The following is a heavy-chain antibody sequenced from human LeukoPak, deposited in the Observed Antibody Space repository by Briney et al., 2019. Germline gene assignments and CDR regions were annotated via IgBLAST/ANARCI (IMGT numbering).Heavy chain of an antibody. J-gene: IGHJ4*02. CDR3: ARGDGSGWYFTDY. V-gene: IGHV1-2*02. D-gene: IGHD6-19*01. CDR2: INPNSGGT. CDR1: GYTFTDYY. Sequence: ASVKVSCKASGYTFTDYYMHWVRQAPGQGLEWMGWINPNSGGTNYAQKFQGRVTMTRDTSISTAYMELSRLRSDDTAVYYCARGDGSGWYFTDYWGQGTLVTVSS.